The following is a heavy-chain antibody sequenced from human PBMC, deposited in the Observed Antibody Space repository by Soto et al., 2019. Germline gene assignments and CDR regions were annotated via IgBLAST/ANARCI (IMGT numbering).Heavy chain of an antibody. CDR3: AKGAKLRFLEWLLYLPYFDY. Sequence: GGSLRLSCAASGFTFSSYGMHWVRQAPGKGLEWVAVISYDGSNKYYADSVKGRFTISRDNSKNTLYLQMNSLRAEDTAVYYCAKGAKLRFLEWLLYLPYFDYWGQGTLVTVPS. CDR2: ISYDGSNK. V-gene: IGHV3-30*18. CDR1: GFTFSSYG. D-gene: IGHD3-3*01. J-gene: IGHJ4*02.